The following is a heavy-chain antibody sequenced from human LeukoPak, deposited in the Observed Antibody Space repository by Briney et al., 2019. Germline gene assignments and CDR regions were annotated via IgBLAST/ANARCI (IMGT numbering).Heavy chain of an antibody. D-gene: IGHD6-19*01. CDR3: STWYRVVAGTDY. V-gene: IGHV3-15*01. CDR2: IKNKNDGGTT. Sequence: GGSLRLSCAASGFTFTNAWMSWVRQAPGKGLEWVGRIKNKNDGGTTDYAAPVKGRFTISRDDSKNTLFLQMSSLKTEDTAVYYCSTWYRVVAGTDYWGQGTLVTVSS. CDR1: GFTFTNAW. J-gene: IGHJ4*02.